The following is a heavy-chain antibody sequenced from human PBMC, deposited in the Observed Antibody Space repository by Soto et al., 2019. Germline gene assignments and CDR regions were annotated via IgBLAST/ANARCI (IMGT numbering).Heavy chain of an antibody. Sequence: SVKVSCXASGGTFSSYAISWVRQAPGQGLEWMGGIIPIFGTANYAQKFQGRVTITADESTSTAYMELSSLRSEDTAVYYCARRHYYDSSDDYWGQGTLVTVSS. CDR1: GGTFSSYA. V-gene: IGHV1-69*13. J-gene: IGHJ4*02. D-gene: IGHD3-22*01. CDR2: IIPIFGTA. CDR3: ARRHYYDSSDDY.